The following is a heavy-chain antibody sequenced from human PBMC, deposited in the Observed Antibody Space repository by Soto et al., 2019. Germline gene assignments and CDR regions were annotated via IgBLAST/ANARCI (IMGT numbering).Heavy chain of an antibody. V-gene: IGHV3-23*01. CDR1: GFTFSSYA. CDR3: AKVWTLGYCSSTSCELFDY. CDR2: ISGSGGST. J-gene: IGHJ4*02. Sequence: EVQLLESGGGLVQPGGSLRLSCAASGFTFSSYAMSWVRQAPGKGLEWVSAISGSGGSTYYADSVKGRFTISRDNSKNTLYLQMNSLRAEDTAVYYCAKVWTLGYCSSTSCELFDYWGQGTLVTVSS. D-gene: IGHD2-2*01.